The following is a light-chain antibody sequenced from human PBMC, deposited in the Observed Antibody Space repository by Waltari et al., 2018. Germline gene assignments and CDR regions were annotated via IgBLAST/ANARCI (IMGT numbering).Light chain of an antibody. CDR2: GAS. J-gene: IGKJ2*01. CDR1: QSGSSN. CDR3: QQYNNWPPYT. Sequence: EIVMTQSPATLSVSPGERATLSCRASQSGSSNLAWYQQKPGQAPRLFIYGASPRATGIPARLSGSGSGTEFTLTISSLQSEDLAVYYCQQYNNWPPYTFGQGTKLEIK. V-gene: IGKV3-15*01.